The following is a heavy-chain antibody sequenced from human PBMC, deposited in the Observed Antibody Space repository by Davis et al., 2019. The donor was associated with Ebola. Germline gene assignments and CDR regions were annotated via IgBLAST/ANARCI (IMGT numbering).Heavy chain of an antibody. Sequence: GESLKISCKGSGYNFATYWIGWVRQMPGKGLEWMGIIYPGDSDTRYSPSFQGQVTISADKSISTAYLQWSSLKASDTAMYYCARWWELLHFDYWGQGTLVTVSS. CDR2: IYPGDSDT. V-gene: IGHV5-51*01. D-gene: IGHD1-26*01. J-gene: IGHJ4*02. CDR3: ARWWELLHFDY. CDR1: GYNFATYW.